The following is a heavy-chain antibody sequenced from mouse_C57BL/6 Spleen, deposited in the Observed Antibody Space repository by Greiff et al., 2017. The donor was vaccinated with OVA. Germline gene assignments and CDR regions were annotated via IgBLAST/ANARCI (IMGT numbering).Heavy chain of an antibody. V-gene: IGHV1-76*01. CDR2: IYPGSGNT. CDR1: GYTFTDYY. CDR3: AREGGKYWYFDV. J-gene: IGHJ1*03. D-gene: IGHD2-1*01. Sequence: QVQLQQSGAELVRPGASVKLSCKASGYTFTDYYINWVKQRPGQGLEWIARIYPGSGNTYYNEKFKGKATLTAEKSSSTAYMQLSSLTSEDSAVYFCAREGGKYWYFDVWGTGTTVTVSS.